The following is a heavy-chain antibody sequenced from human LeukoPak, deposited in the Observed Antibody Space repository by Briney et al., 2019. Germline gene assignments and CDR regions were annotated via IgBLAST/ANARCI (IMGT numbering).Heavy chain of an antibody. Sequence: ASVKVSCRASGYTFTSYGISWVRQAPGQGLERMGWISAYNGNTNYAQKLQGRLTMTTDTSTSTAYMEVRSLRSDDTAVYYCARALSDDFWSAYQDYWGQGTLVTVSS. J-gene: IGHJ4*02. CDR2: ISAYNGNT. D-gene: IGHD3-3*01. CDR1: GYTFTSYG. V-gene: IGHV1-18*01. CDR3: ARALSDDFWSAYQDY.